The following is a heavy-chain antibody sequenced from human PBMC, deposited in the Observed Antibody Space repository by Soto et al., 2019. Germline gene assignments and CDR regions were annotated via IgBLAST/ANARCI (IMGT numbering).Heavy chain of an antibody. CDR2: IRSKTDGGTT. Sequence: LRLSCAASGITFSNAWMNWVRKAPGKGLEYIGRIRSKTDGGTTEYAAPVEGRFTVSRDDSKNTLYLQMSGLKTEDTAVYYCTTTRPGTNVFDNWGQGTLVTVSS. V-gene: IGHV3-15*01. CDR3: TTTRPGTNVFDN. J-gene: IGHJ3*02. D-gene: IGHD6-13*01. CDR1: GITFSNAW.